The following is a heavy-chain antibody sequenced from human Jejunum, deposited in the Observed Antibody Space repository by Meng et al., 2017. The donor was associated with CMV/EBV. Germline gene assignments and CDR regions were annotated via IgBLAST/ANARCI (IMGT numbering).Heavy chain of an antibody. V-gene: IGHV3-48*04. CDR2: IHFMSTTM. D-gene: IGHD3-16*01. CDR1: GFRFSIYH. Sequence: GFRFSIYHLSWVRQVPGKWLEWVSYIHFMSTTMYYPDSVRGLFPISRDDAKNSLYLHMNILRAETTAIYYCASDVTFLGRVHTFDSWGQSPLLPFSS. J-gene: IGHJ4*01. CDR3: ASDVTFLGRVHTFDS.